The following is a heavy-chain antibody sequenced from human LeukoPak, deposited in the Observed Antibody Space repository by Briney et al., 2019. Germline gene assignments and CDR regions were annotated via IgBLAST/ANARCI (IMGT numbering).Heavy chain of an antibody. Sequence: GGTLRLSCAGYGFTFSSYWKSWVRQAQGKGMEGVANINQDGSEKYYVDSVKGRFTISRDNAKNSLYLQMNSLRVEDTAVYYCARRRAVAFDYWGQGTLVTVSS. J-gene: IGHJ4*02. CDR3: ARRRAVAFDY. D-gene: IGHD6-19*01. CDR1: GFTFSSYW. CDR2: INQDGSEK. V-gene: IGHV3-7*01.